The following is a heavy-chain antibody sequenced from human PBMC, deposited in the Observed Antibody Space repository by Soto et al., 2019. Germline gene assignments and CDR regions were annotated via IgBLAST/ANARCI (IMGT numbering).Heavy chain of an antibody. J-gene: IGHJ6*02. CDR1: GDSVSSNSAA. Sequence: SQTLSLTCAISGDSVSSNSAAWNWIRQSPSRGLEWLGRTYYRSKWYNDYAVSVKSRITINPDTSKNQFSLQLNSVTPEDTAVYYCARVTDCSSTSCYFLDVCGQRTTVTVSS. V-gene: IGHV6-1*01. CDR2: TYYRSKWYN. CDR3: ARVTDCSSTSCYFLDV. D-gene: IGHD2-2*01.